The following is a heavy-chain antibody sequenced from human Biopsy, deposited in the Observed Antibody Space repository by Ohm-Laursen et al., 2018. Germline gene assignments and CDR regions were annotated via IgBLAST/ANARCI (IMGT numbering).Heavy chain of an antibody. CDR3: AREAIGYQLPCDD. CDR2: IIPILRTT. J-gene: IGHJ4*02. V-gene: IGHV1-69*11. CDR1: TGTFNSYG. D-gene: IGHD2-2*01. Sequence: ASVKVSCKAPTGTFNSYGIIWGRQAPGQGLEWMGRIIPILRTTAYAQTFLGRVTITADSPTSTVDMELTSLTSDDTAVYFCAREAIGYQLPCDDWGQGTLVTVSS.